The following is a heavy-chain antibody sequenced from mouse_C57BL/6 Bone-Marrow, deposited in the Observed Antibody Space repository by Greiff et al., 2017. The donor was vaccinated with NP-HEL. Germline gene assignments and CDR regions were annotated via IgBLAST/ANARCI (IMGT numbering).Heavy chain of an antibody. Sequence: VQLQQSGPELVKPGASVKISCKASGYAFSSSWMNWVKQRPGKGLEWIGRIYPGDGDTNYNGKFKGKATLTADKSSSTAYMQLSSLTSEDSAVYFCARSEYDHFAYWGQGTLVTVSA. D-gene: IGHD2-3*01. CDR1: GYAFSSSW. J-gene: IGHJ3*01. CDR2: IYPGDGDT. V-gene: IGHV1-82*01. CDR3: ARSEYDHFAY.